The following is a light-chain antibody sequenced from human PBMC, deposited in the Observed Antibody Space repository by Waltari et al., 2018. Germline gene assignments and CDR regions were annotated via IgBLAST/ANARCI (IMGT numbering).Light chain of an antibody. CDR1: SSNIGNNY. CDR3: GTWDSSLSGAV. CDR2: ENS. V-gene: IGLV1-51*02. J-gene: IGLJ7*01. Sequence: QSVFTQPPSVSAAPGQRVTISCSGGSSNIGNNYVSWYRQFPGTAPKLLIYENSERPPGIPGRFSGSKSGKSATLDITGLQAGDEADYYCGTWDSSLSGAVFGGGTHLTVL.